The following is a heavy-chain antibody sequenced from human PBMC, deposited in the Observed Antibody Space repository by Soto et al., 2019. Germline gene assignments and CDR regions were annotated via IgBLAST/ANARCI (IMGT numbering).Heavy chain of an antibody. CDR3: ARDRYSYGYVKPEY. CDR1: GFTFSSYG. CDR2: IWYDGSNK. D-gene: IGHD5-18*01. J-gene: IGHJ4*02. V-gene: IGHV3-33*01. Sequence: GGSLRLSCAASGFTFSSYGMHWVRQAPGKGLEWVAVIWYDGSNKYYADSVKGRFAISRDNSKNTLYLQMNSLRAEDTAVYYCARDRYSYGYVKPEYWGQGTLVTVSS.